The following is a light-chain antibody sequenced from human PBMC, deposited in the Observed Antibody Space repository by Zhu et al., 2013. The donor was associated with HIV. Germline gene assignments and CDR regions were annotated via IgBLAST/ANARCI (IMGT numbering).Light chain of an antibody. CDR1: ESVSKY. V-gene: IGKV3-11*02. Sequence: EIVLTQSPATMSLSPGERATLSCRASESVSKYLAWYQQKPGQAPRLLIYDASTRATGIPTRFSGSGSGRDFTLTISRLEPEDFAMYYCQHYGTSFPVTFGQGTKVEIK. CDR3: QHYGTSFPVT. CDR2: DAS. J-gene: IGKJ2*01.